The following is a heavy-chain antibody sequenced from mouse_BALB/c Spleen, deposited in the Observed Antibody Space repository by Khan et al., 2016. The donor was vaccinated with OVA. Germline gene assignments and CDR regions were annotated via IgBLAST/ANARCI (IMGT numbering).Heavy chain of an antibody. Sequence: VQLKQSGPELVKPGASVKIPCKASGYTFTDYNMDWVKQSHGKSLEWIGDVNPNNGGTIYNQKFKGKATLTVDKYYSTAYMELRSLTSEDTAVYYCARGGFGSPFADWGQGTLVTVSA. CDR1: GYTFTDYN. D-gene: IGHD1-1*01. V-gene: IGHV1-18*01. CDR3: ARGGFGSPFAD. CDR2: VNPNNGGT. J-gene: IGHJ3*01.